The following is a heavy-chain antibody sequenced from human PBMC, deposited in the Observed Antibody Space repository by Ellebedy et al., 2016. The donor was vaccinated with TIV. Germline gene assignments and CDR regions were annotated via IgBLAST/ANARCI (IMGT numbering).Heavy chain of an antibody. V-gene: IGHV3-23*01. Sequence: PGGSLRLSCAPSGLLFNNDVMTWVRRATGKGLEWVSTIRGAGGSTSYAASVKGRFTISTDTSKKELYLHMSSLSVEDTALYYCAKEGRRKIVMVIETWGQGTPVTVSS. CDR2: IRGAGGST. CDR1: GLLFNNDV. D-gene: IGHD2-21*01. CDR3: AKEGRRKIVMVIET. J-gene: IGHJ4*02.